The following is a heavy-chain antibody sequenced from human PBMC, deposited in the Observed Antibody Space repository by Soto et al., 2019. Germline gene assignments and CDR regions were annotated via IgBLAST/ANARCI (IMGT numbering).Heavy chain of an antibody. CDR3: ARDYYGSGSHDS. Sequence: GALRLSCAASGFTVSNYWISWVRQAPGKGLEWVANIKQDGSVKYYVDSVKGRFTISRDNAKSSLYLQMNSLRAEDTALYYCARDYYGSGSHDSWGQGTLVTVSS. CDR1: GFTVSNYW. D-gene: IGHD3-10*01. J-gene: IGHJ5*01. V-gene: IGHV3-7*03. CDR2: IKQDGSVK.